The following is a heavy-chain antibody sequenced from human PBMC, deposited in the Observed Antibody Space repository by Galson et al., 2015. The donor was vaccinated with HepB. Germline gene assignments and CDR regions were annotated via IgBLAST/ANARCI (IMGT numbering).Heavy chain of an antibody. V-gene: IGHV3-30*03. J-gene: IGHJ4*02. CDR1: GITLSNYG. Sequence: SLRPSCATFGITLSNYGMHWVRQAPGKGLEWVAVISSGGNDKYEADSVKGRFTISRDTSKKTLYLQMNSLRAEDTALYYCARDSRWLPDPGSFDQWGQGTLVTASS. CDR3: ARDSRWLPDPGSFDQ. CDR2: ISSGGNDK. D-gene: IGHD5-24*01.